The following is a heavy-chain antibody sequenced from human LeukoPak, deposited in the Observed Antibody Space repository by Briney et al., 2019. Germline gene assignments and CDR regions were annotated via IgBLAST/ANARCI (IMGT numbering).Heavy chain of an antibody. CDR1: GYSISSGYY. J-gene: IGHJ1*01. D-gene: IGHD6-6*01. V-gene: IGHV4-61*02. CDR3: AREWPISSSSRRGYFQH. Sequence: KPSETLSLTCTVSGYSISSGYYWSWIRQPAGKGLEWIGRIYTSGSTNYNPSLKSRVTISVDTSKNQFSLKLSSVTAADTAVYYCAREWPISSSSRRGYFQHWGQGTLVTVSS. CDR2: IYTSGST.